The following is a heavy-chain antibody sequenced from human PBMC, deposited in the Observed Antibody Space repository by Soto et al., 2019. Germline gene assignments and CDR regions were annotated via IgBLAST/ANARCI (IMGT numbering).Heavy chain of an antibody. CDR3: ARVEQQLVHWFDP. D-gene: IGHD6-13*01. CDR2: IYYSGST. Sequence: QVQLQESGPGLVKPSETLSLTCTVSGGSISSYYWSWIRQPPGKGLEWIGYIYYSGSTNYNPSLKSRVTISVDTSKNQFSLKLSSVTAADTAVYYCARVEQQLVHWFDPWGQGTLVTVSS. V-gene: IGHV4-59*01. CDR1: GGSISSYY. J-gene: IGHJ5*02.